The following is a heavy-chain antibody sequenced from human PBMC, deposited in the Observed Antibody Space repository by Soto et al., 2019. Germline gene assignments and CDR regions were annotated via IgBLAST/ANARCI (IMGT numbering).Heavy chain of an antibody. Sequence: EVQLVETGGGLIQPGGSLRLSCAASGFTVSSNYISWVRQAPGKGLEWVSVIYSGGSTDYADSVKGRFTISRDNSKNTLYLQMNSLRAEDTAVYYCASTYYYDSSGYNEYFQPWGQGTLVTVSS. D-gene: IGHD3-22*01. CDR1: GFTVSSNY. V-gene: IGHV3-53*02. J-gene: IGHJ1*01. CDR2: IYSGGST. CDR3: ASTYYYDSSGYNEYFQP.